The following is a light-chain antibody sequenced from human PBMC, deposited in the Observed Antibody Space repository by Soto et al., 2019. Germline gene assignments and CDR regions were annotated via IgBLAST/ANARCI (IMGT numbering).Light chain of an antibody. J-gene: IGKJ1*01. CDR2: SAS. CDR3: QQYDDWPPT. V-gene: IGKV3-15*01. CDR1: QSVSRK. Sequence: EPVMTQSPATPSVSPGERATLSCRASQSVSRKLAWYQQRPGQAPRLLINSASIRVTGVPGRFRGSGSGTEFTLSIASLQSEDFGLYYCQQYDDWPPTFGQGTKVDIK.